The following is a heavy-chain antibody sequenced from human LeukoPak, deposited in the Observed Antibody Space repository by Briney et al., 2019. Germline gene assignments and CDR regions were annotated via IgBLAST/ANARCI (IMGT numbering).Heavy chain of an antibody. J-gene: IGHJ4*02. V-gene: IGHV3-21*01. Sequence: PGGSLRLSCAASGFSFSDYAMNWVRQAPGKGLEWVSSISSSSSYIYYADSVKGRFTISGDNAKTSLYLQMNSLRAEDTAVYYCARDYSSGWYGYYFDYWGQGTLVTVSS. CDR1: GFSFSDYA. CDR3: ARDYSSGWYGYYFDY. D-gene: IGHD6-19*01. CDR2: ISSSSSYI.